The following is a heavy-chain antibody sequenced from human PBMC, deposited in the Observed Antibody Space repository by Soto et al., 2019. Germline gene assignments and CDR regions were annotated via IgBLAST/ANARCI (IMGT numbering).Heavy chain of an antibody. D-gene: IGHD2-15*01. CDR3: AKDHCSGVSCYSFAAFDI. J-gene: IGHJ3*02. CDR1: GFTFSSYA. Sequence: EVQLLESGGGLVQPGGSLRLSCAASGFTFSSYAMSWVRQAPRKGLEWVSPISGSGGSTYYADSVKGRFTISRDNSKNTLYLQMNSLRAEDTAVYYCAKDHCSGVSCYSFAAFDIWGQGTMVTVSS. V-gene: IGHV3-23*01. CDR2: ISGSGGST.